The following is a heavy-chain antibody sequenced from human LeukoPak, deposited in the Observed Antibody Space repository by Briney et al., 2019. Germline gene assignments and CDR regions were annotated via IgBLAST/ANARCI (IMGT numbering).Heavy chain of an antibody. D-gene: IGHD3-3*01. V-gene: IGHV1-69*06. Sequence: SVKVSCKASGGTFSSYAISWVRQAPGQGLEWMGGIIPIFGTANYAQKFQGRVTITADKSTSTAYMELSSLRSEDTAVYYCANTREWPHGYYYYYYMDVWGKGTTVTVSS. J-gene: IGHJ6*03. CDR1: GGTFSSYA. CDR3: ANTREWPHGYYYYYYMDV. CDR2: IIPIFGTA.